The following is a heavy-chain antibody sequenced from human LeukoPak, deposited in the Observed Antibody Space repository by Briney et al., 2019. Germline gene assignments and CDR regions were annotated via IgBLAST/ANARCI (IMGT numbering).Heavy chain of an antibody. CDR1: GYTFTSYG. J-gene: IGHJ4*02. Sequence: ASVKVSCKASGYTFTSYGISWVRQAPGQGIEWMGWISAYNGNTNYAQKLQGRVTMTTDTSTSTAYMELRSLRSDDTAVYYCARMRQQLPHFDYWGQGTLVTVSS. V-gene: IGHV1-18*01. CDR2: ISAYNGNT. D-gene: IGHD6-13*01. CDR3: ARMRQQLPHFDY.